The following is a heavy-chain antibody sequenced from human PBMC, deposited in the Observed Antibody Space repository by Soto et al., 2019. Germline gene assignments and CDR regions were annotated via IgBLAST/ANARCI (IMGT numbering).Heavy chain of an antibody. V-gene: IGHV1-8*01. CDR1: GYTFTSYD. CDR2: MNPNSGNT. J-gene: IGHJ6*02. CDR3: ARGSLCKEDSGSHETDYYSGMDV. Sequence: ASVKVSCKASGYTFTSYDINWVRQATGQGLEWMGWMNPNSGNTGYAQKFQGRVTMTRNTSISTAYMELSSLRSEDTAVYYCARGSLCKEDSGSHETDYYSGMDVWGQGTTVTVYS. D-gene: IGHD3-10*01.